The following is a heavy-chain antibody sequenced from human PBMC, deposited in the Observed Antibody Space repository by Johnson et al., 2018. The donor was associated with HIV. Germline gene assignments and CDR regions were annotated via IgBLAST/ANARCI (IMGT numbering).Heavy chain of an antibody. CDR2: ISFDGNLK. CDR1: GLSFSNFG. D-gene: IGHD3-10*01. V-gene: IGHV3-30*03. J-gene: IGHJ3*02. Sequence: QVQLVESGGGVVQPGKSLTLSCVGSGLSFSNFGIHWVRQAPGKGPEWVAVISFDGNLKKYADSVKGRFTVSRDNSKNTLFLQLNSLRAEDTAVYYCGRAKGNSYYGSGHDAFDIWGRGTIVTVSS. CDR3: GRAKGNSYYGSGHDAFDI.